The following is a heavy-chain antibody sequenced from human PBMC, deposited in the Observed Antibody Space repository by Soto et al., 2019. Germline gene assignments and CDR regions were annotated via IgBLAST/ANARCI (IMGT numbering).Heavy chain of an antibody. CDR1: GYPVTAYY. Sequence: QLHLVQSGAVVKKPGASVTVSCSASGYPVTAYYMHWVRQAPGRGLGWMGGINPATGAAKYTHTFQGRVTMTRDTSTSTVFMEMSGPTSEDTAVFYCARGGGVGVAGSAAFDMWGQGTLVTVSS. V-gene: IGHV1-2*02. D-gene: IGHD3-3*01. CDR2: INPATGAA. J-gene: IGHJ3*02. CDR3: ARGGGVGVAGSAAFDM.